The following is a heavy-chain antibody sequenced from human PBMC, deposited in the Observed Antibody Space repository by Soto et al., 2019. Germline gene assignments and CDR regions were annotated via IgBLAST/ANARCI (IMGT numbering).Heavy chain of an antibody. CDR1: GGTFSSYA. V-gene: IGHV1-69*01. D-gene: IGHD5-18*01. Sequence: QVQLVQSGAEVKKPGSSVKVSCKASGGTFSSYAISWVRQAPGQGLEWMGGIIPIFGTANYAQKFQGRVTITADESTSTAYKEQSSLTSEDTAVNYCAGDLPDTAMFPYYYGMDVWGKGTTVTVSS. CDR2: IIPIFGTA. J-gene: IGHJ6*04. CDR3: AGDLPDTAMFPYYYGMDV.